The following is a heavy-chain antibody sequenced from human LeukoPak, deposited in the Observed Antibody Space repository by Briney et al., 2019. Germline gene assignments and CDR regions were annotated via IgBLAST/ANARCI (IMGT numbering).Heavy chain of an antibody. CDR3: AKGIGGTLFDY. D-gene: IGHD4-23*01. CDR1: GFTFGSHA. V-gene: IGHV3-23*01. Sequence: GGSLRLSCAASGFTFGSHATSWVRQAPGKGLEWVSTISGSADGTHYRDSVKGRFTISRDNSKNTLFLQMNSLSAADTAVYYCAKGIGGTLFDYWGQGTLVTVSS. J-gene: IGHJ4*02. CDR2: ISGSADGT.